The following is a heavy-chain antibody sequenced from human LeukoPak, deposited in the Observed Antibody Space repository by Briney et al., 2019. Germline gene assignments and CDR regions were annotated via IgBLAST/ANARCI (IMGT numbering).Heavy chain of an antibody. V-gene: IGHV1-18*01. CDR2: ISAYNGNT. J-gene: IGHJ4*02. CDR3: AREQHIVVVTAILDY. CDR1: GYTFTSYG. D-gene: IGHD2-21*02. Sequence: ASVKVSCKASGYTFTSYGISWVRQAPGQGLEWMGWISAYNGNTNYAQKLQGRVTMTTDTSTSTAYTELRSLRSDDTAVYYCAREQHIVVVTAILDYWGQGTVVTVSS.